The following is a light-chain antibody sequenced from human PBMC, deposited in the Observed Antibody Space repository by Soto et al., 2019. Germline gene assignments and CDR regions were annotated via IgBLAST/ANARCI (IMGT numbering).Light chain of an antibody. CDR3: QQYNSYSRGT. V-gene: IGKV1-5*03. CDR1: QNIKNW. J-gene: IGKJ1*01. CDR2: KAS. Sequence: DIQMTQSPSTLSASVGDRVTIACRASQNIKNWLAWYQQKPGQVPKLLVYKASSLESGVPSRFSGSGSGTEFTLTISSLQPDDFATYYCQQYNSYSRGTFGQGTKVEIK.